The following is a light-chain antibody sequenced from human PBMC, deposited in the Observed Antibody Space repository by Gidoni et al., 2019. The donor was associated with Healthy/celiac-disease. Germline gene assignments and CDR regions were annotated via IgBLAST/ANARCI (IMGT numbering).Light chain of an antibody. CDR2: EAS. CDR1: KSVSSD. V-gene: IGKV3-11*01. J-gene: IGKJ4*01. Sequence: ATPHWPPGEGAPPPGGAGKSVSSDVAGYQQKPGRAPRSHNYEASNRAPGIPARFSGSGSGTDSTLTISSLGPEDFAVYYCQQRSNWPQTFXGXTKVEIK. CDR3: QQRSNWPQT.